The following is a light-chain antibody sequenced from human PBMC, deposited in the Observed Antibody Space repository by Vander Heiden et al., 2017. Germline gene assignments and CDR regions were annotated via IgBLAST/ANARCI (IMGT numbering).Light chain of an antibody. J-gene: IGKJ2*01. CDR1: QSVSTN. Sequence: EVVLTQSPGTLSLSPGERATLSCRASQSVSTNLGWYQQKPGQAPRRLIYGASSRATGIPDMFSGSGSATDFTLTISRLEPEDLAVYYCQQYGSSWYTVGQGTKLEI. CDR2: GAS. CDR3: QQYGSSWYT. V-gene: IGKV3-20*01.